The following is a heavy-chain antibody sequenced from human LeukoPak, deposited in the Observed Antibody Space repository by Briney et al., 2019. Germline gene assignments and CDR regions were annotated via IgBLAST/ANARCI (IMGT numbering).Heavy chain of an antibody. CDR1: GFTFSSYG. V-gene: IGHV3-33*01. D-gene: IGHD1-26*01. Sequence: PGGSLRLSCAASGFTFSSYGFHWVRQAPGKGLEWVAVIWYDGSNKYYADSVKGRFTISRDNSKYTLFLQMNSLRAEDTAVYYCARDSGSLSIFDYWGQGTLVTVSS. CDR3: ARDSGSLSIFDY. J-gene: IGHJ4*02. CDR2: IWYDGSNK.